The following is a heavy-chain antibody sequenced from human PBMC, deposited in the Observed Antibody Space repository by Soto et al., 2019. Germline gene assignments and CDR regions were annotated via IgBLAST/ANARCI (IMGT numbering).Heavy chain of an antibody. D-gene: IGHD3-22*01. J-gene: IGHJ4*02. CDR1: GGTFSSYT. CDR2: IIPILGIA. CDR3: ARGSYYDSSGYPDY. Sequence: QVQLVQSGAEVKKPGSSVKVSCKASGGTFSSYTISWVRQAPGQGLEWMGRIIPILGIANYAQKFQGRVTSTADKSTSTAYRELSSLRAEDTAVYYCARGSYYDSSGYPDYWGQGTLVTVSS. V-gene: IGHV1-69*02.